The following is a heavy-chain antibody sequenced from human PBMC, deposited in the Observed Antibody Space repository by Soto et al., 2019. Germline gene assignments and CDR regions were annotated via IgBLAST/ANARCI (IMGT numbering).Heavy chain of an antibody. Sequence: GGSLKLSCAASGITLSSYWMNWVRQAPGKGLEWVANIKQDGSEKYYVDSVKGRFIISRDNAKNSLYLQMNSLRAEDTAVYYCARDADASGWYHYGMDVWGQGTMVTVSS. CDR2: IKQDGSEK. D-gene: IGHD6-19*01. J-gene: IGHJ6*02. CDR3: ARDADASGWYHYGMDV. V-gene: IGHV3-7*01. CDR1: GITLSSYW.